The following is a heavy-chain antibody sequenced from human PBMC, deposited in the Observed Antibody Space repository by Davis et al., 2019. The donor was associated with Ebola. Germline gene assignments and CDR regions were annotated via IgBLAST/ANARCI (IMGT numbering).Heavy chain of an antibody. CDR1: GGSISSGTYY. CDR2: IYTSGST. CDR3: ARRPIYSSSWGV. V-gene: IGHV4-61*09. J-gene: IGHJ6*04. D-gene: IGHD6-13*01. Sequence: PSETLSLTCTVSGGSISSGTYYWSWNRQPTGKGLESIGHIYTSGSTNYNPTLKSRVTIAIDKTKNQFSLKLSTVTATDTAVYYCARRPIYSSSWGVWGKGTTVAVSS.